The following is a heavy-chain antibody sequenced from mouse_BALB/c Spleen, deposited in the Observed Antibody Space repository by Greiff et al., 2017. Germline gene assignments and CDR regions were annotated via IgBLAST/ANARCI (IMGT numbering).Heavy chain of an antibody. CDR1: GFNIKDYY. Sequence: EVQLQQSGAELVRPGALVKLSCKASGFNIKDYYMHWVKQRPEQGLEWIGWIDPENGNTIYDPKFQGKASITADTSSNTAYLQLSSLTSEDTAVYYCARDYYGNSPFADWGQGTLVTVSA. J-gene: IGHJ3*01. D-gene: IGHD2-1*01. V-gene: IGHV14-1*02. CDR2: IDPENGNT. CDR3: ARDYYGNSPFAD.